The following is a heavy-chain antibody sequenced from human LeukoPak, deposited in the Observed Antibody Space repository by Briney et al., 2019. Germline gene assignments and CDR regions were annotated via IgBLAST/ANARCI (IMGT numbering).Heavy chain of an antibody. CDR2: IYPGDSDT. D-gene: IGHD3-10*01. CDR1: GYSFTSYW. Sequence: GESLKISCKGSGYSFTSYWIGWVRQMPGKGLEWMGIIYPGDSDTRYSPSFQGQVTISADKSISTAYLQWSSLKASDTAMYYCARTLLWFGESNNWFDPWGQGTLVTVSS. J-gene: IGHJ5*02. V-gene: IGHV5-51*01. CDR3: ARTLLWFGESNNWFDP.